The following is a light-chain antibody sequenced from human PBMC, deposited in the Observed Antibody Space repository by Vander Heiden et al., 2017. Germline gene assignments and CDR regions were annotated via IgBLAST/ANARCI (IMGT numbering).Light chain of an antibody. CDR2: DAS. CDR3: QQSYTIPLT. J-gene: IGKJ2*01. V-gene: IGKV1-39*01. CDR1: QSIASF. Sequence: DIQMTQSTSSLSASVGDRVTITCRASQSIASFLNWCQQKPGKAPNLLIYDASTLQSGVPSRFTAIGSGTDFTLTLSSLQPEDFATYYCQQSYTIPLTFGQGTKLEIK.